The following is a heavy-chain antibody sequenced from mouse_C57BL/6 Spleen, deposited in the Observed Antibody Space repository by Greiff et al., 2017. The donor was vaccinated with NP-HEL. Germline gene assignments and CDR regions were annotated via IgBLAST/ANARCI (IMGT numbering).Heavy chain of an antibody. CDR2: IDPETGGT. CDR1: GYTFTEYE. D-gene: IGHD1-3*01. J-gene: IGHJ2*01. V-gene: IGHV1-15*01. Sequence: VQLQESGAELVRPGASVTLSCKASGYTFTEYEMHWVKQTPVHGLEWIGAIDPETGGTAYNQKFKGKAILTADKSSSTAYMELRSLTSEDSAVYYCTRRGSSFDYWGQGTTLTVSS. CDR3: TRRGSSFDY.